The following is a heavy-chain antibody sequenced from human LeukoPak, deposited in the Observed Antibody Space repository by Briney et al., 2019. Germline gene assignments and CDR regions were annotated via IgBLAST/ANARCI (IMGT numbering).Heavy chain of an antibody. V-gene: IGHV4-4*02. D-gene: IGHD6-13*01. CDR1: GGSISSSNW. CDR2: IYHSGST. J-gene: IGHJ4*02. Sequence: SGTLSLTCAVSGGSISSSNWWSWVRQPPGKGLEWIGEIYHSGSTNYNPSLKSRVTISVDTSKNQFSLKLSSVTAADTAVYYCRGERDSYSGSFDYWGQGTLVTVSS. CDR3: RGERDSYSGSFDY.